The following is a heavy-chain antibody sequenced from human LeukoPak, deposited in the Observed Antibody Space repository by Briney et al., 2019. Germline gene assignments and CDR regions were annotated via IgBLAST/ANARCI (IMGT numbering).Heavy chain of an antibody. Sequence: GGSLRLSCAASGFTFSSYSMNWVRQAPGKGLEWVANIKEDGSEKYYVDSVKGRFTISRDNAKNSLFLQMNSLRAEDTAVYYCARVRGKNGYAFDTWGQGTMVTVSS. CDR1: GFTFSSYS. D-gene: IGHD5-18*01. J-gene: IGHJ3*02. V-gene: IGHV3-7*01. CDR3: ARVRGKNGYAFDT. CDR2: IKEDGSEK.